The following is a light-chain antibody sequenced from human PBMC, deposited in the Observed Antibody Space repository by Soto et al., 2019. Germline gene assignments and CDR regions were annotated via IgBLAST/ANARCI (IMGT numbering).Light chain of an antibody. CDR1: GSDIGAYNY. V-gene: IGLV2-14*01. CDR2: GVT. CDR3: SSYTTSDTLCV. J-gene: IGLJ1*01. Sequence: QSVLTQPASVSGSPGQSITISCTGSGSDIGAYNYVSWYQQHPGKAPKLLIHGVTRRPSGVSSRFSASKSAYTASLTISGLQAEDEADYYCSSYTTSDTLCVFGTGTKVTVL.